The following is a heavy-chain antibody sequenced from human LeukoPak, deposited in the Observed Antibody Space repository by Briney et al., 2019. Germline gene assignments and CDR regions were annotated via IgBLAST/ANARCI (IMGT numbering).Heavy chain of an antibody. V-gene: IGHV1-69*05. Sequence: SVKVSCKASGGTFSSYAISWVRLAPGQGLEWMGGIIPIFGTANYAQKFQGRVTITTDESTSTAYMELSSLRSEDTAVYYCARPKSSGWYGFDYWGQGTLVTVSS. J-gene: IGHJ4*02. CDR3: ARPKSSGWYGFDY. D-gene: IGHD6-19*01. CDR2: IIPIFGTA. CDR1: GGTFSSYA.